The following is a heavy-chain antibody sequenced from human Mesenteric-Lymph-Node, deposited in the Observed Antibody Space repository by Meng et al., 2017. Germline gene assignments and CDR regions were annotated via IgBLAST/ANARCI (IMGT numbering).Heavy chain of an antibody. CDR2: IVVGSGNT. CDR1: GFTFTSSA. V-gene: IGHV1-58*01. Sequence: SVKVSCKASGFTFTSSAVQWVRQARGQRLEWIGWIVVGSGNTNYAQKFQERVTITRDMSTSTAYMELSSLRSEDTAVYYCVRQGQGYGDYLDSWGQGTRVTCSS. D-gene: IGHD4-17*01. J-gene: IGHJ4*02. CDR3: VRQGQGYGDYLDS.